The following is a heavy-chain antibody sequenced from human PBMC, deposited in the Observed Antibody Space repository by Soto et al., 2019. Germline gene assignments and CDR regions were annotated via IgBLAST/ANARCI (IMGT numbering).Heavy chain of an antibody. Sequence: ASVKVCCKASGYTFNSYDINWVRQATGQGLEWMGWMNPNSGNTGYAQKFQGRVTMTRNTSISTAYMELSSLRSEDTAVYYCARVLSWASYYDFWSGYYNYYYYGMDVWGQGTTVTVSS. CDR2: MNPNSGNT. V-gene: IGHV1-8*01. CDR3: ARVLSWASYYDFWSGYYNYYYYGMDV. D-gene: IGHD3-3*01. CDR1: GYTFNSYD. J-gene: IGHJ6*02.